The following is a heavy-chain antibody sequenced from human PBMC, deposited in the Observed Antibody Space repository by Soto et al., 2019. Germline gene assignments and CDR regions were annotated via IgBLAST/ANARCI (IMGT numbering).Heavy chain of an antibody. J-gene: IGHJ5*02. D-gene: IGHD2-21*02. Sequence: SETLSLTCAVYGGSFSGYYWSWIRQPPGKGLEWIGEINHSGSTNYNPSLKSRVTISVDTSKNQFSLKLSSVTAADTAVYYCARQDVTFGWFDPWGQGTLVTVSS. CDR2: INHSGST. CDR1: GGSFSGYY. V-gene: IGHV4-34*01. CDR3: ARQDVTFGWFDP.